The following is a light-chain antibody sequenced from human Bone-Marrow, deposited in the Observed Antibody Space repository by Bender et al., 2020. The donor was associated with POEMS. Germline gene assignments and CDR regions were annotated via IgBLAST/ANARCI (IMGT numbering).Light chain of an antibody. CDR3: GVWDDSLNGWV. Sequence: QSVLTQPPSASGTPGQRVTISCSGGSSNIGAHAVNWYQHLPWTAPKLLIYSSHRRPSEVPDRFSGSRAGASASLAISGLQSEDEAEYYCGVWDDSLNGWVFGGGTKLTVL. V-gene: IGLV1-44*01. CDR1: SSNIGAHA. J-gene: IGLJ3*02. CDR2: SSH.